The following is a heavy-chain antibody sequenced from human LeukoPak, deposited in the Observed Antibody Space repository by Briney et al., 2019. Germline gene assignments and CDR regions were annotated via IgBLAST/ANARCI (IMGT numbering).Heavy chain of an antibody. Sequence: GGSLRLSCAASGFTVSSNYMSWVRQAPGKGLEWVSVLYSGGSTYYADSVKGRFTISRDNAKNSLYLQMNSLRAEDTAVYYCARDVVVVPLYWGRGTLVTVSS. CDR2: LYSGGST. D-gene: IGHD3-22*01. V-gene: IGHV3-66*01. CDR3: ARDVVVVPLY. CDR1: GFTVSSNY. J-gene: IGHJ4*02.